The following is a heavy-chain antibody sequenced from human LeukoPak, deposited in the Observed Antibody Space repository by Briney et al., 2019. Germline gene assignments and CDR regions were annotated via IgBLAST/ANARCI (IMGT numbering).Heavy chain of an antibody. CDR2: IYTSGST. J-gene: IGHJ4*02. CDR1: GGSISSGSYY. V-gene: IGHV4-61*02. Sequence: PSETLSLTCTVSGGSISSGSYYWSWIRQPAGKGLERIGRIYTSGSTNYNPSLKSRVTISVDTSKNQFSLKLSSVTAADTAVYYCASDISYCSSTSCLPNWGQGTLVTVSS. CDR3: ASDISYCSSTSCLPN. D-gene: IGHD2-2*01.